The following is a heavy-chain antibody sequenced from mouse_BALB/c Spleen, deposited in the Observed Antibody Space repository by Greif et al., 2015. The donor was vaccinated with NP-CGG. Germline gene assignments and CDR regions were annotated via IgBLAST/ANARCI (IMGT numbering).Heavy chain of an antibody. J-gene: IGHJ1*01. D-gene: IGHD1-2*01. CDR2: ISNGGGST. V-gene: IGHV5-12-2*01. Sequence: EVKLMESGGGLVQPGGSLKLSCAASGLTFSSYTMSWVRQTPEKRLEWVAYISNGGGSTYYPDTVKGRFTISRDNAKNTLYLQMSSLKSEDTAMYYCARDGYVVWGAGTTVTVSS. CDR3: ARDGYVV. CDR1: GLTFSSYT.